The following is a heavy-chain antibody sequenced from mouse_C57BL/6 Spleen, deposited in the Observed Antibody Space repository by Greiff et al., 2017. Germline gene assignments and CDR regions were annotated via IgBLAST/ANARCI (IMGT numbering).Heavy chain of an antibody. D-gene: IGHD1-1*01. CDR2: IYPSDSET. Sequence: QVQLQQSGAELVRPGSSVKLSCKASGYTFTSYWMDWVKQRPGQGLEWIGNIYPSDSETHYNQKFKDKATLTVDKSSSTAYMQLSSLTSEDSAVYYCARRPTTFYAMDYWGQGTSVTVSS. CDR1: GYTFTSYW. J-gene: IGHJ4*01. V-gene: IGHV1-61*01. CDR3: ARRPTTFYAMDY.